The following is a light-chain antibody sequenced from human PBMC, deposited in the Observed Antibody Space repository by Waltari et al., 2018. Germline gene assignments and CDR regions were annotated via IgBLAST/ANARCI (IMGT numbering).Light chain of an antibody. J-gene: IGKJ1*01. V-gene: IGKV1-39*01. CDR3: QQSYNTPPT. CDR2: GAS. CDR1: QSINTY. Sequence: EIQITQSPSSLSASFSARVIITCRASQSINTYLNWYHQKSGKDPNVLIYGASSLRSGVPARFSGSGSGTDFTLTISSLQLEDFATYYCQQSYNTPPTFGQGTKVEVK.